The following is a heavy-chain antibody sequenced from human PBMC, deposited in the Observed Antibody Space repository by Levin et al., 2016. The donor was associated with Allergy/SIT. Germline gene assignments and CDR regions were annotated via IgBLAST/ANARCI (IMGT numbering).Heavy chain of an antibody. CDR2: IWYDGSNK. J-gene: IGHJ4*02. CDR3: AKDRGSSWYYLRDY. D-gene: IGHD6-13*01. Sequence: GESLKISCAASGFTFSSYAMSWVRQAPGKGLEWVAVIWYDGSNKYYADSVKGRFTISRDNSKNTLYLQMNSLRAEDTAVYYCAKDRGSSWYYLRDYWGQGTLVTVSS. CDR1: GFTFSSYA. V-gene: IGHV3-30*02.